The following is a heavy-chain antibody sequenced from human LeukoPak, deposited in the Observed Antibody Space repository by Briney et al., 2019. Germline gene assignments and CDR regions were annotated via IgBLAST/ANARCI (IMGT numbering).Heavy chain of an antibody. V-gene: IGHV3-30*18. J-gene: IGHJ4*02. CDR1: GFTFSSYG. CDR3: VKDRSPGIAVAGTGYYFDY. Sequence: GGSLRLSCTASGFTFSSYGMHWVRQAPGKGLEWAAVISYDGSNKYYADSVKGRFTISRDNSKNTLYLQMDSLRAEDTAVYYCVKDRSPGIAVAGTGYYFDYWGQGTLVTVSS. CDR2: ISYDGSNK. D-gene: IGHD6-19*01.